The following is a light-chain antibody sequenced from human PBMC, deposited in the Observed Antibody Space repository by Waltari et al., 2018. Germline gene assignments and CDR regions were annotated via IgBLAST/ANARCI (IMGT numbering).Light chain of an antibody. J-gene: IGKJ2*01. CDR3: QPYDIVPYT. V-gene: IGKV1-16*02. CDR2: AAS. Sequence: IQMTQSPSSLSAFVGDRGIITCRSSQAISNYVAWFQQKPGKAHKSLIPAASSLQRGVPSKFSGSASGTDFTLTISSLQPEDFATYYCQPYDIVPYTFGQGTELEI. CDR1: QAISNY.